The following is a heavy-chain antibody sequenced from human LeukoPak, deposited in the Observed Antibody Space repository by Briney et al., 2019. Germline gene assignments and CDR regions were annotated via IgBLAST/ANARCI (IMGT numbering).Heavy chain of an antibody. CDR1: GFTFSLYN. J-gene: IGHJ6*02. CDR2: ISGSDNYI. V-gene: IGHV3-21*04. Sequence: GGSLRLSCVASGFTFSLYNMNWVRQAPGKGLEWVSSISGSDNYIFYADSVKGRFTISRDNAKNSLYLQMSNLRAEDTAVYFCARGGGLDVWGQGATVTVSS. CDR3: ARGGGLDV. D-gene: IGHD3-16*01.